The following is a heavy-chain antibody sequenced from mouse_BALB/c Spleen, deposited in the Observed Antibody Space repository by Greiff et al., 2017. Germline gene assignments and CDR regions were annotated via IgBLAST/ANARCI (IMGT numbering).Heavy chain of an antibody. V-gene: IGHV14-4*02. CDR2: IDPENGDT. D-gene: IGHD1-1*01. J-gene: IGHJ4*01. CDR1: GFNIKDYY. CDR3: NAQGGYGSNPLDAMDY. Sequence: EVQLQQSGAELVRSGASVKLSCTASGFNIKDYYMHWVKQRPEQGLEWIGWIDPENGDTEYAPKFQGKATMTADTSSNTAYLQLSSLTSEDTAVYYCNAQGGYGSNPLDAMDYWGQGTSVTVSS.